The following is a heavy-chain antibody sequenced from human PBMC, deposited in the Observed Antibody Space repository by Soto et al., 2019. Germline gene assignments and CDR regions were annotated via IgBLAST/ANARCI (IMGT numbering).Heavy chain of an antibody. CDR2: ISSSGSTI. J-gene: IGHJ4*02. V-gene: IGHV3-48*01. Sequence: LRLSCAASGFTFSSYNMNWVRQAPGKGLEWVSYISSSGSTIYYADSVKGRFTISRDNAKNSLYLQMNSLRAEDTAVYYCARVAYYYDSSGYFYWGQGTLVTVSS. CDR1: GFTFSSYN. D-gene: IGHD3-22*01. CDR3: ARVAYYYDSSGYFY.